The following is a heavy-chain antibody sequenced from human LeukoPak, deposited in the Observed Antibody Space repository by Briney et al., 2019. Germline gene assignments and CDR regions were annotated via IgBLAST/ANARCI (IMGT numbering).Heavy chain of an antibody. CDR2: IKQDGSEK. V-gene: IGHV3-7*01. Sequence: PGGSLRLSCAASGFTFSSYAMSWVRQAPGKGLEWVANIKQDGSEKYYVDSVKGRFTISRDNAKNSLYLQMNSLRAEDTAVYYCARTVVVVTAIRGYFDYWGQGTLVTVSS. D-gene: IGHD2-21*02. CDR1: GFTFSSYA. CDR3: ARTVVVVTAIRGYFDY. J-gene: IGHJ4*02.